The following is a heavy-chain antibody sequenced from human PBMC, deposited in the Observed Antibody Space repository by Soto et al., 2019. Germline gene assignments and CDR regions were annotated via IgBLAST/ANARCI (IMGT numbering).Heavy chain of an antibody. CDR1: GGSISSGDYY. D-gene: IGHD3-22*01. V-gene: IGHV4-30-4*01. Sequence: QVQLQESGPGLVKPSQTLSLTCTVSGGSISSGDYYWSWIRQPPGKGLEWIGYIYYSGSTYYNPSLKSRVTISVDTSKNQFSLKLSSVTAADTAVYYCARVGTWRWLRMMDAFDIWGQGTMVTVSS. CDR3: ARVGTWRWLRMMDAFDI. J-gene: IGHJ3*02. CDR2: IYYSGST.